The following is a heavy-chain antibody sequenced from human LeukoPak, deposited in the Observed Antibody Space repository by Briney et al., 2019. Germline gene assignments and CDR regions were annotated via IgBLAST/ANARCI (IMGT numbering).Heavy chain of an antibody. D-gene: IGHD2-15*01. J-gene: IGHJ5*02. CDR2: IYYSGST. V-gene: IGHV4-61*10. CDR3: ARARGYCSGGSCYNWFDP. CDR1: GGSISSGSYY. Sequence: SQTLSLTCTVSGGSISSGSYYWSWIRQPAGKGLEWIGYIYYSGSTNYNPSLKSRVTISVDTSKNQFSLKLSSVTAADTAVYYCARARGYCSGGSCYNWFDPWGQGTLVTVSS.